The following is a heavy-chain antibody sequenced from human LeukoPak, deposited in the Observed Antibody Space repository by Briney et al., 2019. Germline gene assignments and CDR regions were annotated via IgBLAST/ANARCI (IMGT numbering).Heavy chain of an antibody. CDR3: ARRYYYDSSGYAYYFDY. CDR1: GFTFSSYW. D-gene: IGHD3-22*01. Sequence: GGSLRFSCAASGFTFSSYWMHWVRQAPGKGLVWVSRINSDGSSTSYADSVKGRFTISRDNAKNTLYLQMNSLRAEDTAVYYCARRYYYDSSGYAYYFDYWGQGTLVTVSS. CDR2: INSDGSST. J-gene: IGHJ4*02. V-gene: IGHV3-74*01.